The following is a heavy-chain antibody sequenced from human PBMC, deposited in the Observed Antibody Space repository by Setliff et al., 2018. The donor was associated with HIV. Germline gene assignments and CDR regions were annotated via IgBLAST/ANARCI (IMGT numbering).Heavy chain of an antibody. J-gene: IGHJ4*02. V-gene: IGHV1-2*06. Sequence: ASVKVSCKASAYSFTDYFIHWVRQAPGQGLEWLGRINANSGGTDYAQKFKGRVTMTRDTSINTAYMEVTRLRSDDTAVYFCARIFDSSGYHDFWGQGTLVTVSS. CDR3: ARIFDSSGYHDF. D-gene: IGHD3-22*01. CDR1: AYSFTDYF. CDR2: INANSGGT.